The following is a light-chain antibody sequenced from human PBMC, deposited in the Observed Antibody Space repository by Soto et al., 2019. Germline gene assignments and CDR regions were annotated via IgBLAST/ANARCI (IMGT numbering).Light chain of an antibody. Sequence: EIVVTQSPATLSLSPGERATLSCRASQSFSSYLLWYKQKPGQTPRLLIYDASNRATGIPARFSGSGSETDFTLTISSLEPEDFAVYYCQHRMNWPLTFGQGTRLEI. J-gene: IGKJ5*01. CDR3: QHRMNWPLT. CDR2: DAS. CDR1: QSFSSY. V-gene: IGKV3-11*01.